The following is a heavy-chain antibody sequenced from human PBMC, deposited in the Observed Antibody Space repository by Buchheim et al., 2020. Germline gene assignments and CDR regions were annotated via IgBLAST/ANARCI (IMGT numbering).Heavy chain of an antibody. Sequence: EVQLLESGGGLVQPGGSLRLSCAASGFTFSSYAMSWVRQAPGKGLEWVSAISGSGGRTYYADPVKGRFSISRVNSKNTLYLQMNSLRAEDTAVYYCATPGGNSVFWDYWGQGTL. CDR3: ATPGGNSVFWDY. CDR2: ISGSGGRT. V-gene: IGHV3-23*01. J-gene: IGHJ4*02. D-gene: IGHD4-23*01. CDR1: GFTFSSYA.